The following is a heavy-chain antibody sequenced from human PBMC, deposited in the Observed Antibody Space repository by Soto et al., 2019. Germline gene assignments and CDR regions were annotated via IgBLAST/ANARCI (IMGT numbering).Heavy chain of an antibody. CDR3: ARDRSEQLELNWFEP. Sequence: ASVKVSCKASGYTFTIYYMHWVRQAPGQGLERMGIINPSGGSTSYAQKFQGRVTMTRDTSTSTVYMELSSLRSEDTAVYYCARDRSEQLELNWFEPWGQGTLVTVSS. J-gene: IGHJ5*02. V-gene: IGHV1-46*01. CDR1: GYTFTIYY. CDR2: INPSGGST. D-gene: IGHD6-6*01.